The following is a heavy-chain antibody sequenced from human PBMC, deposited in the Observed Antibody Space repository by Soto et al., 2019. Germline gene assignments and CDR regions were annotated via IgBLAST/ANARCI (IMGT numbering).Heavy chain of an antibody. CDR1: GFTFSSYA. CDR3: AKDRAYPRDYFHY. CDR2: ISINGQGI. V-gene: IGHV3-23*01. Sequence: WGSLRLSCSASGFTFSSYAMSWGRQAPGKGLEWVSAISINGQGIYYADSVRGRFTISRDNSRNTVFLHMDSLRAEDTAVYYCAKDRAYPRDYFHYWGQGTLVTVSS. J-gene: IGHJ4*02.